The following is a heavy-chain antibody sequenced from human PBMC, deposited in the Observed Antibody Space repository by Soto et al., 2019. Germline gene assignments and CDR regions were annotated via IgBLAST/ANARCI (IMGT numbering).Heavy chain of an antibody. CDR3: ARVDGRGSGPNVGV. Sequence: QVQLVQSGAEVKKPGASVKVSCKASGYTFTSYDINWVRQATGQGLEWMGWMNPNSGNTGYAQKFQGRVTMTRNTSIGTAYMELSSLRAGETAVYYCARVDGRGSGPNVGVWGQGTTVTVSS. CDR2: MNPNSGNT. J-gene: IGHJ6*02. CDR1: GYTFTSYD. D-gene: IGHD1-26*01. V-gene: IGHV1-8*01.